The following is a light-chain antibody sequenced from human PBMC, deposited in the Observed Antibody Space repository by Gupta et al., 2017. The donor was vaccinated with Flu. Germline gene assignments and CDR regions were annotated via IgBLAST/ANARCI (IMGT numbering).Light chain of an antibody. CDR3: RQALQSLFT. CDR1: QSLLHSNGYNY. CDR2: LGS. V-gene: IGKV2-28*01. Sequence: DIVMTQSPPSLPVTPGEPASISCRSSQSLLHSNGYNYLDWYLQKPGQSPQLLIYLGSNRASGVPDRFSGSGSGTDFTLKISRVEAEDVGVYYCRQALQSLFTFGPGTKVDIK. J-gene: IGKJ3*01.